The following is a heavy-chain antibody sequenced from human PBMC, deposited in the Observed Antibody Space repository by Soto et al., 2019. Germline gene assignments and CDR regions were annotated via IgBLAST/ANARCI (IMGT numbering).Heavy chain of an antibody. V-gene: IGHV1-69*13. Sequence: GXSVKVSFRGSCGTFSSYAISWVRQAPGQGLEWMGGIIPIFGTANYAQKFQGRVTITADESTSTAYMELSSLRSEDKAVYYCAREVGATLNWFDPWGQGTPVTVSS. CDR3: AREVGATLNWFDP. D-gene: IGHD1-26*01. J-gene: IGHJ5*02. CDR1: CGTFSSYA. CDR2: IIPIFGTA.